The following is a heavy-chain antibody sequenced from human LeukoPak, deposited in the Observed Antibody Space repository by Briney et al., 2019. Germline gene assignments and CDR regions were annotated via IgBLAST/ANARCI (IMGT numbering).Heavy chain of an antibody. J-gene: IGHJ4*02. CDR2: ISGSGGRT. Sequence: GGSLRLSCAASGFTFSNYAMSWVRQAPGKGLEWVSAISGSGGRTYYADSVKGRFTISRDNSKNTLYLQMNSLRAEDTAVYYCARGGKAYCGGDCYSGTLDYWGQGTLVTVSS. CDR3: ARGGKAYCGGDCYSGTLDY. CDR1: GFTFSNYA. V-gene: IGHV3-23*01. D-gene: IGHD2-21*02.